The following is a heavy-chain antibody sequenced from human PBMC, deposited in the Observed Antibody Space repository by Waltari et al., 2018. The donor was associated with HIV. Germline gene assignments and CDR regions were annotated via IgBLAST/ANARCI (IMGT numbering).Heavy chain of an antibody. CDR2: ISRGGST. CDR3: AGGVGPDHIWANYPDF. D-gene: IGHD3-16*01. V-gene: IGHV4-34*01. Sequence: QVQLQQWGTGLLKPSETLSLTCAVYGESFSDYHRAPYQSFSDYFGIWFRQPPGRGLEWIGEISRGGSTNYNPSLKLPVSMSIDTAKKQFSLKLRSVTAADTAVYYCAGGVGPDHIWANYPDFWGQGSLVVVSP. CDR1: GESFSDYHRAPYQSFSDYF. J-gene: IGHJ4*02.